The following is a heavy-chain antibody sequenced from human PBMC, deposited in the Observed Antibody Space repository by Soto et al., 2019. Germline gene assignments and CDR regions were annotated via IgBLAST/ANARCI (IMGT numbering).Heavy chain of an antibody. CDR3: AIQRVLSTNMFITSFDP. V-gene: IGHV4-39*01. J-gene: IGHJ5*02. CDR1: GGSINSSDHF. D-gene: IGHD3-10*02. Sequence: KTSETLSLTCSLSGGSINSSDHFWGWIRQTPGKGLEWIGSVYYTETTYYNPSLKSPVTISVETSRNTFSLKVSSVTAADTGIYYCAIQRVLSTNMFITSFDPWGQGTLVTVSS. CDR2: VYYTETT.